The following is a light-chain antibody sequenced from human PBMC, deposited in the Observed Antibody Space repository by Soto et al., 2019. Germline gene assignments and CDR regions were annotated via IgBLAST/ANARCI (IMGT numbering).Light chain of an antibody. Sequence: DIQLTQSPSFLSASVGDRVTITCRASQGLSSDLAWYQQKPGKAPKLLIYAASTLQSGVPSRFSGSGSGTEFTLTISSLQPEDFATYYCQQYASSPLTFGGGTKVETK. CDR1: QGLSSD. J-gene: IGKJ4*01. CDR3: QQYASSPLT. CDR2: AAS. V-gene: IGKV1-9*01.